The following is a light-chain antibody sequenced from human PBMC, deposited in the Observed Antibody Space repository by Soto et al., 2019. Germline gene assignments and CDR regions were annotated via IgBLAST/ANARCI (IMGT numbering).Light chain of an antibody. CDR2: KAS. Sequence: DIQMTQSPSTLSGSVGDRVTITCRASQTISSWLAWYQQKPGKAPKLLIYKASTLKSGVPSRFSGSGSGTDLTITINNLQPEDFESYFCQESYSTPLTFGGGTKVDIK. CDR1: QTISSW. CDR3: QESYSTPLT. V-gene: IGKV1-5*03. J-gene: IGKJ4*01.